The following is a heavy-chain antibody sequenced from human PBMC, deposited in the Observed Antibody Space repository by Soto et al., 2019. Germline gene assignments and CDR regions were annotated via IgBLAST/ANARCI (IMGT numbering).Heavy chain of an antibody. V-gene: IGHV3-23*01. CDR3: AKDASLGYCSGGSCLFDY. CDR2: ISGSGGST. Sequence: GSLRLSCAASGFTFSSYAMSWVRQAPGKGLEWVSAISGSGGSTYYADSVKGRFTISRDNSKNTLYLQMNSLRAEDTAVYYCAKDASLGYCSGGSCLFDYWGQGTLVTVSS. J-gene: IGHJ4*02. D-gene: IGHD2-15*01. CDR1: GFTFSSYA.